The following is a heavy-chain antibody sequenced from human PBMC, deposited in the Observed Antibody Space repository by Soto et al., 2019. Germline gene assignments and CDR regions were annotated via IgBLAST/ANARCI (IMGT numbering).Heavy chain of an antibody. CDR3: ARDIGSGYDPGDY. J-gene: IGHJ4*02. D-gene: IGHD5-12*01. V-gene: IGHV1-69*14. CDR1: GDIFSGYS. CDR2: IIPIFGTT. Sequence: QVQLVQSGAEVKKPGSSVKVSCKTSGDIFSGYSISWVRQAPGQGLEWMGGIIPIFGTTNYAQRFHGRVTITADKSTSTVYMELYSLKSEDTAVDYCARDIGSGYDPGDYWGQGTLVTVSS.